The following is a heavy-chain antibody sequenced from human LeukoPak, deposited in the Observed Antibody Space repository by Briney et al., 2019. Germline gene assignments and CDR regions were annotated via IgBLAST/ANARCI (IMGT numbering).Heavy chain of an antibody. J-gene: IGHJ4*02. V-gene: IGHV3-7*03. CDR3: ARGRARAFDY. CDR2: IKQDGSEK. Sequence: PGGSLRLSCAASGFTFSSYRMSWVRQAPGKGLEWVANIKQDGSEKYYVDSVKGRFTISRDNAKNSLYLQMNSLRAEDTAVYYCARGRARAFDYRGQGTLVTVPS. CDR1: GFTFSSYR.